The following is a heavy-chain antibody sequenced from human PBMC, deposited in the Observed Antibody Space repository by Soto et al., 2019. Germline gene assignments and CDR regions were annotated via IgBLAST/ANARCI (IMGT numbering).Heavy chain of an antibody. D-gene: IGHD3-22*01. CDR2: IIPMFGTT. CDR3: AREGSYAGGGYSKFCY. J-gene: IGHJ4*02. CDR1: GGTFSSYT. Sequence: QVQLVQSGAEVKKPGSSVKVSCKASGGTFSSYTISWVRQAPGQGLEWMGEIIPMFGTTNYARNFQDRVTITADESTATADLELTSLRPEDTAIYYCAREGSYAGGGYSKFCYWGQGTQVSVSS. V-gene: IGHV1-69*01.